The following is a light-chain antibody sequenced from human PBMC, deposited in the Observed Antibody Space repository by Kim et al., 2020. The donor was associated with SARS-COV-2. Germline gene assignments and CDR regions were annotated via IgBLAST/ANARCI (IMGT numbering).Light chain of an antibody. CDR1: SRRIYY. CDR2: DKN. V-gene: IGLV3-19*01. CDR3: NSRDRDSTGNLYL. Sequence: GQTVRITCRRDSRRIYYASWYQQQPRPAPVRVMYDKNSLPSGIPVPFSGSSSGNTASLTITGAQAADEADYYCNSRDRDSTGNLYLFGTGTKVTVL. J-gene: IGLJ1*01.